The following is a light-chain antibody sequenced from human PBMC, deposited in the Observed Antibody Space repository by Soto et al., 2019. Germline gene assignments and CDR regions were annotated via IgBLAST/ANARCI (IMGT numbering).Light chain of an antibody. Sequence: EIVMTQSPATLSVSPGERATLSCRASQSVSSNLAWYQQKPGQAPRLLIYGASTRSTGIPARFSGSGSGTEFTLTISSLQSEDFAGYYCQHYNNWPPWTFGHGTKVEIK. CDR1: QSVSSN. J-gene: IGKJ1*01. V-gene: IGKV3-15*01. CDR2: GAS. CDR3: QHYNNWPPWT.